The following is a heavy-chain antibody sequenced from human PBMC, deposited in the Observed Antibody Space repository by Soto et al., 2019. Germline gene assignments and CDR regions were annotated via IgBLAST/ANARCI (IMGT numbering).Heavy chain of an antibody. CDR1: GLTFSSYA. J-gene: IGHJ4*02. D-gene: IGHD1-26*01. V-gene: IGHV3-23*01. CDR3: AQVPISGRDPGGFYFDY. CDR2: ISGSGGST. Sequence: GGSLRLSCAASGLTFSSYAMSWVRQAPGKGLEWVSAISGSGGSTYYADSVKGRFTISRDNSKNTLYLQMNSRRAEDTAVYYCAQVPISGRDPGGFYFDYWGQGTMATVSS.